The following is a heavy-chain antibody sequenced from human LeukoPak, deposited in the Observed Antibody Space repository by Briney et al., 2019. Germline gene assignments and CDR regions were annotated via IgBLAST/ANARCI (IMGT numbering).Heavy chain of an antibody. CDR3: AREGSGWYKNYFDY. CDR1: GFTFSSYW. D-gene: IGHD6-19*01. J-gene: IGHJ4*02. CDR2: INSDGSST. Sequence: TGGPLRLSCAASGFTFSSYWMHWVRQALGKGLVWVSRINSDGSSTSYADSVKGRFTISRDNAKNTLYLQMNSLRAEDTAVYYCAREGSGWYKNYFDYWGQGTLVTVSS. V-gene: IGHV3-74*01.